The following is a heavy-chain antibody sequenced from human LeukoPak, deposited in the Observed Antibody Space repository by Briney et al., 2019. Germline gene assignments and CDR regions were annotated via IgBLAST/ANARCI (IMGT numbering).Heavy chain of an antibody. Sequence: ASVKVSCKASGYTFTSYDINWVRQATGQWLEWLGWMNPNSGDTLYAQKFQGRFTMTRNTSISTAYMELSSLRSDDTAVFYCSRSRWLRSGAMDVWGQGTTVIVSS. CDR1: GYTFTSYD. CDR2: MNPNSGDT. J-gene: IGHJ6*02. CDR3: SRSRWLRSGAMDV. V-gene: IGHV1-8*01. D-gene: IGHD5-12*01.